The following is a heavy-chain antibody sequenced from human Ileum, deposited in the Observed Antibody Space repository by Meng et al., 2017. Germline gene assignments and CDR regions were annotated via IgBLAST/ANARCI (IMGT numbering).Heavy chain of an antibody. CDR2: ISSSSSYI. CDR3: ARERQDNRWFDP. J-gene: IGHJ5*02. CDR1: GVNFSSYS. Sequence: EVQLVESGGDLVTPGGSLRLSCAASGVNFSSYSMNWVRQAPGKGLEWVSSISSSSSYIYYADSLKGRFTISRDNAKNSLYLQMNSLRAEDTAVYYCARERQDNRWFDPWGQGTLVTVSS. V-gene: IGHV3-21*01. D-gene: IGHD1-1*01.